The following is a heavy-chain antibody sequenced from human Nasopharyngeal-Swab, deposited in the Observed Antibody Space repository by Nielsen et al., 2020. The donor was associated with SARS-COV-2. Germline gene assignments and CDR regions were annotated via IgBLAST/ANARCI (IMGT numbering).Heavy chain of an antibody. V-gene: IGHV3-23*01. Sequence: GGSLRLSCAASGFTFSSYAMSWVRQAPGKGLEWVSIISGSGDTTYYADSVNDRFTISSDNSKNTLYLQMNSLRVEDTALYYCAKAPYLRGLDVWGQGTTVTVSS. CDR1: GFTFSSYA. CDR3: AKAPYLRGLDV. J-gene: IGHJ6*02. D-gene: IGHD2-21*01. CDR2: ISGSGDTT.